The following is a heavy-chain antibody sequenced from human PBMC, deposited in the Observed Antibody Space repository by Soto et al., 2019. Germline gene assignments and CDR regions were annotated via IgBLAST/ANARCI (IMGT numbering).Heavy chain of an antibody. CDR3: AKGAIAVAGYFDY. Sequence: SLRLSCAASGFTFSSYGMHWVRQAPGKGLEWVAVISYDGSNKYYADSVKGRFTISRDNSKNTLYLQMNSLRAEDTAVYYCAKGAIAVAGYFDYWGQGTLVTVS. V-gene: IGHV3-30*18. D-gene: IGHD6-19*01. CDR1: GFTFSSYG. J-gene: IGHJ4*02. CDR2: ISYDGSNK.